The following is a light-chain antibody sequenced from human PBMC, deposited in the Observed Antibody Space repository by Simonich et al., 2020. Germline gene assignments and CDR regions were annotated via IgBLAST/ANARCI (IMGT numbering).Light chain of an antibody. V-gene: IGLV2-14*01. CDR1: SSDVGGYKY. Sequence: QSALTQPASVSGSPGQSITISCTETSSDVGGYKYVSWYQQHPGKAPKLMIYEVSKRPYGVSNRFSGSKSGNTASLTISGLQAEDEADYYCSSYTSSSTLVFGGGTKLTVL. J-gene: IGLJ2*01. CDR3: SSYTSSSTLV. CDR2: EVS.